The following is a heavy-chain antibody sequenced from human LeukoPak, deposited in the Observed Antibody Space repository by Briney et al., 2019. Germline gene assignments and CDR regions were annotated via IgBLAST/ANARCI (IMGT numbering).Heavy chain of an antibody. J-gene: IGHJ4*02. CDR3: ARDRYSSGYPLDY. CDR1: GGSISSGDYY. V-gene: IGHV4-30-4*01. D-gene: IGHD3-22*01. CDR2: IYYSGST. Sequence: SQTLSLTRTVSGGSISSGDYYWSWIRQPPGKGLEWIGYIYYSGSTYYNPSLKSRVTISVDTSKNQFSLKLSSVTAADTAVYYCARDRYSSGYPLDYWGQGTLVTVSS.